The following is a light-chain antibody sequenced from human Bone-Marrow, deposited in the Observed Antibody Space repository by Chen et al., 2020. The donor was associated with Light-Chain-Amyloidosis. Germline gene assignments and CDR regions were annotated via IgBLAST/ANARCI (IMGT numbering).Light chain of an antibody. CDR3: SSYTITNTLV. CDR1: SSDVGGDKH. CDR2: EVT. Sequence: QSARTQPASVCGSPGQSLTISCTGTSSDVGGDKHDSWYQQHPDKAPKLMIYEVTNRPSWVPDRFSGSKSDNTASLTISGLQTEDEADYFCSSYTITNTLVFGSGTRVTVL. J-gene: IGLJ1*01. V-gene: IGLV2-14*01.